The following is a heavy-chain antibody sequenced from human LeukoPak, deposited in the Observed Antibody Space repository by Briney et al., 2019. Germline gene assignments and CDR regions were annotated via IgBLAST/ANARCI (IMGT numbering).Heavy chain of an antibody. CDR3: TTGRFLEWLLFDY. D-gene: IGHD3-3*01. V-gene: IGHV3-15*01. Sequence: GGSLRLSCAASGFTFSNAWMSWVRQAPGKGLEWVGRIKSKTDGGTTDYAAPVKGRFTISRDDSKNTLYLQMNSLKTEDTAVYYCTTGRFLEWLLFDYWGQGTLVTVSS. CDR2: IKSKTDGGTT. J-gene: IGHJ4*02. CDR1: GFTFSNAW.